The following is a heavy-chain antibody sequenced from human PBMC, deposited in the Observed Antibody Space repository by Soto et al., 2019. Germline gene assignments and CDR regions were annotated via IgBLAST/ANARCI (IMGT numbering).Heavy chain of an antibody. CDR1: GFTALSYA. D-gene: IGHD3-10*01. CDR3: AREVKGVTSFDY. J-gene: IGHJ4*02. V-gene: IGHV1-3*01. Sequence: QVRLIQSGPEMMQPGASVRVSCEASGFTALSYAFHWVRQAPGQGPEWLGWLNGGVDGTSYSQRFQGRVTISRDTSTNTVYLEVTSLTSEDTAVYYCAREVKGVTSFDYWGQGTLVTVSS. CDR2: LNGGVDGT.